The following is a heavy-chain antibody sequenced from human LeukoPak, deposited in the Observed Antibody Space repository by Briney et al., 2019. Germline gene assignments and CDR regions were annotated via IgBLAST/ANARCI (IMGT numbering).Heavy chain of an antibody. J-gene: IGHJ5*02. D-gene: IGHD6-6*01. CDR2: ISSSSSYI. Sequence: KAGGSLRLSCAASGFTFSTYIMNWVRQAPGKGLEWVSSISSSSSYIYYADSVKGRFTISRDNAKNSLYLQMNSLRAEDTAVYYCARDRSSSWHWWSFASNNWFDPWGQGTLVTVSS. V-gene: IGHV3-21*01. CDR3: ARDRSSSWHWWSFASNNWFDP. CDR1: GFTFSTYI.